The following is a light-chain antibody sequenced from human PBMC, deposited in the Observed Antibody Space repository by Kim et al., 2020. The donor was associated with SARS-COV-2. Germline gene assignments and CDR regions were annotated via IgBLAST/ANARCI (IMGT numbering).Light chain of an antibody. CDR2: AAY. CDR1: QCLRSY. V-gene: IGKV1-17*03. J-gene: IGKJ2*01. CDR3: LQHNTYPYT. Sequence: SASVGARVTMSCRAGQCLRSYLAGFQQEPGGAPERLIMAAYSWQRGVPSRFSGGGSGTEFTLTLNSLQPGDFATYYCLQHNTYPYTFCQETKLEI.